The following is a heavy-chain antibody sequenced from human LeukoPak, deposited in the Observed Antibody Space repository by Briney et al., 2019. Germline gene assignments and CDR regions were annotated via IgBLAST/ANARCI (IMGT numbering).Heavy chain of an antibody. CDR3: ASQGIVGATRYFDY. CDR1: GGTFSSYA. Sequence: SVKISCKASGGTFSSYAISWVRQAPGQGLEWMGGIIPIFGTANYAQKFQGRVTITADESTSTAYMELSSLRSEDTAVYYCASQGIVGATRYFDYWGQGTLVTVSS. D-gene: IGHD1-26*01. J-gene: IGHJ4*02. CDR2: IIPIFGTA. V-gene: IGHV1-69*01.